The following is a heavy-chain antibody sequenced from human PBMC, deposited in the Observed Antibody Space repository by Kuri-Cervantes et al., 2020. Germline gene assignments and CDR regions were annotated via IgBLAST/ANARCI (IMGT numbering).Heavy chain of an antibody. CDR1: GFTFSSYD. D-gene: IGHD3-10*02. CDR2: IGTAGDT. Sequence: GGSLRLSCAASGFTFSSYDMHWVRRATGKGLEWVSAIGTAGDTYYPGSVKGRFTISRDNSKNTLYLQMNSLRAEDTAVYHCARVFDTYYMDVWGKGTTVTVSS. CDR3: ARVFDTYYMDV. V-gene: IGHV3-13*01. J-gene: IGHJ6*03.